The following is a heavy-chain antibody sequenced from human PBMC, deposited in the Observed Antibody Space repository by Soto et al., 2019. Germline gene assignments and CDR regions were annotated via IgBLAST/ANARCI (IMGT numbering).Heavy chain of an antibody. D-gene: IGHD4-17*01. J-gene: IGHJ4*02. Sequence: GGSLRLSCAASGFIFNDYYMSWIRQAPGKGLEWLSNISGSSGSKKYADAGEGRFTISRDNAKKSLYLEMHSLRAEDTAVYYCARYAAEVTTFFDHWGQGTLVTVSS. CDR3: ARYAAEVTTFFDH. V-gene: IGHV3-11*06. CDR1: GFIFNDYY. CDR2: ISGSSGSK.